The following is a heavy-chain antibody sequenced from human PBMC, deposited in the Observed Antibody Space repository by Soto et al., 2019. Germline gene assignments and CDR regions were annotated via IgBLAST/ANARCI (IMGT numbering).Heavy chain of an antibody. J-gene: IGHJ4*02. V-gene: IGHV3-23*01. CDR2: ISGSGGST. D-gene: IGHD6-13*01. Sequence: GGSLRLSGAASGFTFSSYAMSWVLQAPGKGLEWVSAISGSGGSTYYADSVKGRFTISRDNSKNTLYLKMNSLRAQDTAVYYCEKDLIAAAGPAEADYWGQGTLVTVSS. CDR1: GFTFSSYA. CDR3: EKDLIAAAGPAEADY.